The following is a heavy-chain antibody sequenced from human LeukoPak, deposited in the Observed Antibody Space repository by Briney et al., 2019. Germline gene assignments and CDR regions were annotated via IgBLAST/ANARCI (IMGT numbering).Heavy chain of an antibody. Sequence: GGSLRLSCAASGFAFSSYEMNWIRQAPGKGLEWVSYISSSGSTIYYADSVKGRFTISRDNAKNSLYLQMNSLRAEDTAVYYCAELGITMIGGVWGKGTTVTISS. CDR2: ISSSGSTI. J-gene: IGHJ6*04. CDR3: AELGITMIGGV. CDR1: GFAFSSYE. D-gene: IGHD3-10*02. V-gene: IGHV3-48*03.